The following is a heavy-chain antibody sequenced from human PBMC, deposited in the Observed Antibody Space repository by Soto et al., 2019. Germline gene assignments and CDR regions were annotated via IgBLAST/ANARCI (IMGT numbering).Heavy chain of an antibody. Sequence: AGGSLRLSCAASGFTFNNYGMHWVRQAPGKGLEWVAVIWNDGNGYYYANSVKGRFTISRDNSKNTLYLQMNSLRAEDTAVYYCAKDQDCSSTSCYVSLYYYYYGMDVWGQGTTVTVSS. CDR2: IWNDGNGY. D-gene: IGHD2-2*01. V-gene: IGHV3-33*06. CDR3: AKDQDCSSTSCYVSLYYYYYGMDV. J-gene: IGHJ6*02. CDR1: GFTFNNYG.